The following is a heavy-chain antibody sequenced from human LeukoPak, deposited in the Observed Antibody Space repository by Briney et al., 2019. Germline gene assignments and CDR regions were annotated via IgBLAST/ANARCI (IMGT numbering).Heavy chain of an antibody. Sequence: PGGSLRLSCADSGFTFSSHWMHWVRQAPGKGLEWVSAISGSGGSTYYADSVKGRFTISRDNSKNTVYLQMNSLRVEDTAIYYCARNDYGALESSGDYWGQGTLVTVSS. D-gene: IGHD4-17*01. J-gene: IGHJ4*02. CDR1: GFTFSSHW. V-gene: IGHV3-23*01. CDR3: ARNDYGALESSGDY. CDR2: ISGSGGST.